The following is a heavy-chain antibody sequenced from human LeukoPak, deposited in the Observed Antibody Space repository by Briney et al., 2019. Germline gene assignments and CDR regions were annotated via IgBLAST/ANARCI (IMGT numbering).Heavy chain of an antibody. J-gene: IGHJ4*02. CDR2: IHSRGSTT. Sequence: GGSLRLSCAASGFTFSDYYMSWIRQAPGKGLEWISYIHSRGSTTYYADSVKGRFTISRDNAKNSLYLQMNSLRAEDTAVYFCAREGLYNYGYVYGYWGQGTLVTVSS. V-gene: IGHV3-11*04. CDR3: AREGLYNYGYVYGY. D-gene: IGHD5-18*01. CDR1: GFTFSDYY.